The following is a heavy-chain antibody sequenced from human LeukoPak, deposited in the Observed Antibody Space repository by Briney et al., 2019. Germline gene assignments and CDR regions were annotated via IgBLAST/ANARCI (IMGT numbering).Heavy chain of an antibody. D-gene: IGHD2-15*01. CDR1: GFTFSSYG. CDR3: ARDLRYCSGGSCYYYFDY. Sequence: GGSLRLSCAASGFTFSSYGMHWIRQAPGKGLEWVAVIWYDGSNKYYADSVKGRFTISRDNSKNTLYLQMSSLRAEDTAVYYCARDLRYCSGGSCYYYFDYWGQGTLVTVSS. V-gene: IGHV3-33*01. J-gene: IGHJ4*02. CDR2: IWYDGSNK.